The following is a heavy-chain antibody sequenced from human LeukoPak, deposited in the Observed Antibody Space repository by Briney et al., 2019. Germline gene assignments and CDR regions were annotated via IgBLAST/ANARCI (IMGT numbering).Heavy chain of an antibody. V-gene: IGHV1-2*02. J-gene: IGHJ5*02. CDR3: AREWGSSGTNNWFDP. CDR2: INPNSGGT. Sequence: GASVKVSCKASGYTFTGYYMHWVRQAPRQGLEWMGWINPNSGGTNYAQKFQGRVTMTRDTSISTAYMELSRLRSDDTAVYYCAREWGSSGTNNWFDPWGQGTLVTVSS. D-gene: IGHD3-16*01. CDR1: GYTFTGYY.